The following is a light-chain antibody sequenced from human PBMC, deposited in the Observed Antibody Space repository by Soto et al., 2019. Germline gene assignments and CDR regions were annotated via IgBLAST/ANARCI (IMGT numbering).Light chain of an antibody. CDR3: QQYDISPWT. CDR1: QSITNNY. V-gene: IGKV3-20*01. J-gene: IGKJ1*01. Sequence: EIVLTQSPGTLSLSPGERATLSCMASQSITNNYFAWYQQKPGQAPRLLLHGVSTRASGIPDRFSGSGSGTDFTLPITRMEPEDFAVYYCQQYDISPWTFGQGTKVDFK. CDR2: GVS.